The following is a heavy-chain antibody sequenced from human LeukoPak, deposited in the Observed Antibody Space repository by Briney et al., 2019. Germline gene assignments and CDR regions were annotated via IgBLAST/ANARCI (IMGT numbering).Heavy chain of an antibody. V-gene: IGHV3-23*01. Sequence: GGSLRLSCAASGFTFSSYAMNWVRQAPGKGLAWVSSISGSGSSTYYADSVKGRFTISRDNSKNTLYLQMNSLRAEDTAVYYCAKDSALSYYDILTGPGGYWGQGTLVTVSS. CDR1: GFTFSSYA. CDR3: AKDSALSYYDILTGPGGY. D-gene: IGHD3-9*01. CDR2: ISGSGSST. J-gene: IGHJ4*02.